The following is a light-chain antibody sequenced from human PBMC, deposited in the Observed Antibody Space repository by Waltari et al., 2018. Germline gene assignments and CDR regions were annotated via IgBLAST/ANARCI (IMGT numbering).Light chain of an antibody. J-gene: IGKJ5*01. CDR2: YAS. V-gene: IGKV6-21*02. CDR3: HQTSSLPIT. CDR1: QSIGSS. Sequence: EIVLTHSPAFHSVTPQAKVTIACRGSQSIGSSLHWYQQKPDQSPKLLIKYASQSISGVPSRFSGSGSGTDFTLTINRLEAEDAATYFCHQTSSLPITFGQGTRLEI.